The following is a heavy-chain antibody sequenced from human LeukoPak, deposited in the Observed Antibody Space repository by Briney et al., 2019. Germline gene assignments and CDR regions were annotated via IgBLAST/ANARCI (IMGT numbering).Heavy chain of an antibody. V-gene: IGHV1-2*02. CDR3: ARGSITMVRGTIDY. Sequence: ASVKVSCKASGYTFTGYYMHWVRQAPGQGLEWMGWINPTSGGTNYAQKFQDRVTMTRDTSISTAYMEVGRLRSADTAVYYCARGSITMVRGTIDYWGQGTLVTVSS. CDR1: GYTFTGYY. D-gene: IGHD3-10*01. CDR2: INPTSGGT. J-gene: IGHJ4*02.